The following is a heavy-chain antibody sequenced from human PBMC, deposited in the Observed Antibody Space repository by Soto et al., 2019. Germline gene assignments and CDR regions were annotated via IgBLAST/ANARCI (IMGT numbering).Heavy chain of an antibody. D-gene: IGHD2-8*01. CDR1: GFTFSAYA. Sequence: EVQLLESGGGVVQPGGSLRLSCGASGFTFSAYAMSWVRQAPGKGLQWVSGVGGSDTDKHYADSVRGRFTVSRDNSKNTLYLQMNSLRADDTVVYYCAKDATAVNGVWDPFDMWGQGTEVTVSS. J-gene: IGHJ3*02. CDR3: AKDATAVNGVWDPFDM. CDR2: VGGSDTDK. V-gene: IGHV3-23*01.